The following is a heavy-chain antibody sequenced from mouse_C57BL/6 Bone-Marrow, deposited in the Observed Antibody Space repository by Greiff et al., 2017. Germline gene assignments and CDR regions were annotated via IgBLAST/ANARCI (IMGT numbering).Heavy chain of an antibody. CDR1: GYTFTSYW. CDR2: IDPSDSYT. J-gene: IGHJ2*01. V-gene: IGHV1-69*01. Sequence: QVQLQQPGAELVMPGASVKLSCKASGYTFTSYWMHWVKQRPGQGLEWIGEIDPSDSYTNYTQKFKGKSTLTVDKSSSTAYMQLSSLTSEDTAVYYCAREVYYGSSYYFDYWGQGTTLTVSS. D-gene: IGHD1-1*01. CDR3: AREVYYGSSYYFDY.